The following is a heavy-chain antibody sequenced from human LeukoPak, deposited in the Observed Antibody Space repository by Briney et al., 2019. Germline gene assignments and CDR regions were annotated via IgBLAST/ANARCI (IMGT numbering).Heavy chain of an antibody. CDR1: GGSISSSGYY. CDR2: IYYSGRT. CDR3: ARRGALDFWSGYYAFGSWFDP. J-gene: IGHJ5*02. D-gene: IGHD3-3*01. V-gene: IGHV4-39*01. Sequence: SETLSLTCTVSGGSISSSGYYWGWIRQPPGKGLEWIGNIYYSGRTYYNPSLKSRVTISVDTSKNQFSLNLSSVTAADTAVYYCARRGALDFWSGYYAFGSWFDPWGQGTLLTVSS.